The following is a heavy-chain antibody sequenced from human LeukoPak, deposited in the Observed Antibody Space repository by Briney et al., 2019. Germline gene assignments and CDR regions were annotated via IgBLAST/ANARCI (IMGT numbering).Heavy chain of an antibody. Sequence: GESLRLSCAASGFSFTTYWMSWVRQAPGKGLEWVANIKQDGTEKYYVDSVKGRFTISRDNAKNSLYLQMNSLRVEDTAVYYCAKVAKYYYGSETYYFFEHWGQGTPVTASS. CDR3: AKVAKYYYGSETYYFFEH. V-gene: IGHV3-7*01. CDR1: GFSFTTYW. J-gene: IGHJ4*02. D-gene: IGHD3-10*01. CDR2: IKQDGTEK.